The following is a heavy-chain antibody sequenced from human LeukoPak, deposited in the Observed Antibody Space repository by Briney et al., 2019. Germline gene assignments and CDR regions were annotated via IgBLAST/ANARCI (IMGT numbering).Heavy chain of an antibody. J-gene: IGHJ4*02. CDR3: ARDTGAARPFDY. CDR1: GGTFSSYA. CDR2: IIPIFGTA. D-gene: IGHD6-6*01. Sequence: SVKVSCKASGGTFSSYAISWVRQAPGQGLEWMGGIIPIFGTANYAQKFQGRVAITADESTSTAYMELSSLRSEDTAVYYCARDTGAARPFDYWGQGTLVTVSS. V-gene: IGHV1-69*01.